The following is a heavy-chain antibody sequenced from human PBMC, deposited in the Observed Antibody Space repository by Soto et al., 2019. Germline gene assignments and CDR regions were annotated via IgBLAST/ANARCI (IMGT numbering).Heavy chain of an antibody. Sequence: GGSRRLSCAASGFIFDYSAMHWVRQAPGKGLEWVSGISWNSGTIGYADSVKGRFTNSRDNAKNSLYLQMNSLRTEDTALYYCAKGGGYYYDSSGSQGIDHWGQGTLVTVSS. V-gene: IGHV3-9*01. CDR2: ISWNSGTI. J-gene: IGHJ4*02. CDR1: GFIFDYSA. CDR3: AKGGGYYYDSSGSQGIDH. D-gene: IGHD3-22*01.